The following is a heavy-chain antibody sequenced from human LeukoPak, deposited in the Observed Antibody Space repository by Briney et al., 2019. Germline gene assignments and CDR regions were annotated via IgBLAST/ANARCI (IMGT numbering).Heavy chain of an antibody. CDR3: ARHLALAFDI. CDR2: IYYSGST. CDR1: GGSISSYY. D-gene: IGHD3-16*01. V-gene: IGHV4-59*08. J-gene: IGHJ3*02. Sequence: SETLSLTCTVSGGSISSYYWSWIRQPPGKGLEWIGYIYYSGSTNYNPSLKSRVTISVDTSKNQFSLKLSSVTAADTAVYYCARHLALAFDIWGQGTMVTVSS.